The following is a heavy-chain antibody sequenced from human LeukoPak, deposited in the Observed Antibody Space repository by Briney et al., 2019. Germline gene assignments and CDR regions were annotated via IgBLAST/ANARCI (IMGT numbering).Heavy chain of an antibody. J-gene: IGHJ6*03. D-gene: IGHD3-10*01. CDR1: GFTVSSNY. Sequence: GGSLRLSCAASGFTVSSNYMNWVRQAPGKGLEWVSVIYSDGSTYYADSVKGRFTISRDNSKNTLYLQMNSLRAEDTAVYYCARVIAARERAWFGELRLYYYSYIDVWGKGTTVTISS. CDR2: IYSDGST. V-gene: IGHV3-66*01. CDR3: ARVIAARERAWFGELRLYYYSYIDV.